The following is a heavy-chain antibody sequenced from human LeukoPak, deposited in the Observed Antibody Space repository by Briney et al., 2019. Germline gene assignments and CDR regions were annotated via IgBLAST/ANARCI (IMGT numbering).Heavy chain of an antibody. D-gene: IGHD5-24*01. CDR1: GFTFSSYG. CDR3: ARDLDGYNPHFDY. Sequence: PGGSLRLSCAASGFTFSSYGMHWVRQAPRKGLEWVAVIWYDGSNKYYADSVKGRFTISRDNSKNTLYLQMNSLRAEDTAVYYCARDLDGYNPHFDYWGQGTLVTVSS. V-gene: IGHV3-33*01. CDR2: IWYDGSNK. J-gene: IGHJ4*02.